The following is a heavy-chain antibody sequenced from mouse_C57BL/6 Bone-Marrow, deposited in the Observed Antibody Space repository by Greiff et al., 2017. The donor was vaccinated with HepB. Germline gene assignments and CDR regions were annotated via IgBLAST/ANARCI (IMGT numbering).Heavy chain of an antibody. Sequence: EVKLQESGPGLVKPSQSLSLTCSVTGYSITSGYYWNWIRQFPGNKLEWMGYISYDGSNNYNPSLKNRISITRDTSKNQFFLKLNSVTTEDTATYYCARGGNPFDVWGTGTTVTVSS. CDR3: ARGGNPFDV. CDR2: ISYDGSN. J-gene: IGHJ1*03. CDR1: GYSITSGYY. V-gene: IGHV3-6*01.